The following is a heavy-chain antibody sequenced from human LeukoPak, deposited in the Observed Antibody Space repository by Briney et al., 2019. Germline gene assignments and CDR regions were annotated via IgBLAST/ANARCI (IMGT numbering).Heavy chain of an antibody. V-gene: IGHV4-61*01. D-gene: IGHD3-10*01. CDR3: AREGYSGAVY. CDR1: GYSISSGYY. J-gene: IGHJ4*02. Sequence: SETLSLTCTVSGYSISSGYYWGWIRQPPGKGLEWIGYIYYSGSTNYNPSLKSRVTISVDTSKNQFSLKLSSVTAADTAVYYCAREGYSGAVYWGQGTLVTVSS. CDR2: IYYSGST.